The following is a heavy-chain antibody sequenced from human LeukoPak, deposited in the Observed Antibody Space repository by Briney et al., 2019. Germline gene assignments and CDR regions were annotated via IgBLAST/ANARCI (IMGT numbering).Heavy chain of an antibody. CDR2: INHSGST. J-gene: IGHJ6*02. CDR1: GGSFSGYY. D-gene: IGHD6-6*01. Sequence: SETLSLTCAVYGGSFSGYYWSWIRQPPGKGPEWIGEINHSGSTNYNPSLKSRVTISVDTSKNQFSLKLSSVTAADTAVYYCARMQPVRYYYYGMDVWGQGTTVTVSS. V-gene: IGHV4-34*01. CDR3: ARMQPVRYYYYGMDV.